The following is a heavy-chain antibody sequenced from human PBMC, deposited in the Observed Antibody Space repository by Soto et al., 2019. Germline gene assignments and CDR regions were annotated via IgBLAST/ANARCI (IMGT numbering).Heavy chain of an antibody. Sequence: SETLSLTCTVSGGSISSSSYYWCWIRQPPGKGLEWIGSIYYSGSTYYNPSLKSRVTISLDTSKNQFSLKLISVTAADTAVYYCASHTRGYSSRWYNWLDPWGQGPLVIVSS. D-gene: IGHD6-13*01. CDR1: GGSISSSSYY. J-gene: IGHJ5*02. CDR3: ASHTRGYSSRWYNWLDP. V-gene: IGHV4-39*01. CDR2: IYYSGST.